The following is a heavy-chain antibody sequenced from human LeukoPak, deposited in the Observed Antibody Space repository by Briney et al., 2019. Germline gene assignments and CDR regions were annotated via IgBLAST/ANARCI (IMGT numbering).Heavy chain of an antibody. CDR1: GFTFSSYS. J-gene: IGHJ6*03. D-gene: IGHD5-18*01. CDR2: ISSSSSYI. CDR3: AREWRIQLWLSMDV. Sequence: PGGSLRLSCAASGFTFSSYSMNWVRQAPGKGLEWVSSISSSSSYIYYADSVKGRFTISRDNAKNSLYLQMNSLRAEDTAVYYCAREWRIQLWLSMDVWGKGTTVTISS. V-gene: IGHV3-21*01.